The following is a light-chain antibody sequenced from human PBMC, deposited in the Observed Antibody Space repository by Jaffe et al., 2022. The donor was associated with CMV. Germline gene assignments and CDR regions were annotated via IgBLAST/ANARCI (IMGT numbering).Light chain of an antibody. CDR2: GAS. CDR1: QSVDSIY. V-gene: IGKV3-20*01. Sequence: EIVLTQSPGTLSLSPGERVTLSCRASQSVDSIYLAWYQQKPGQAPRLLIYGASSRATGIADRFSGSGSGTDFTLTISRLEPEDFAVYYCQQYDSSLSVFTFGPGTKVDIK. J-gene: IGKJ3*01. CDR3: QQYDSSLSVFT.